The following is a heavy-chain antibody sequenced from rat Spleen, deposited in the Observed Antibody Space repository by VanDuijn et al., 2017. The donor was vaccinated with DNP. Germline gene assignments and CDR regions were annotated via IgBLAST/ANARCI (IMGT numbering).Heavy chain of an antibody. J-gene: IGHJ2*01. CDR2: ISYDGGNT. D-gene: IGHD4-3*01. Sequence: EVQLVESGGDSVQPGRSLKLSCAASGFSFSDYYMAWVRQAPTKGLEWVAYISYDGGNTNYGDSVKGRFTISRDNAKSTLYLQMNSLRSEDTATYHCARWYNAGYYFDYWGQGVMVTVSS. CDR3: ARWYNAGYYFDY. V-gene: IGHV5-22*01. CDR1: GFSFSDYY.